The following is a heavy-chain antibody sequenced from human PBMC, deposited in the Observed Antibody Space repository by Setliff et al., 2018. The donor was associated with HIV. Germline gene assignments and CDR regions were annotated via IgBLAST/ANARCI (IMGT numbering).Heavy chain of an antibody. D-gene: IGHD1-26*01. Sequence: ASVKVSCKASGYTFTSYGISWVRQAPGQGLEWMGWISAYIGNTNYAQKLQGRVTMTTDTSTSTAYMERRSLRSDDTAVYYCARDTIVGATPVVCYWGQGTLVTVSS. CDR3: ARDTIVGATPVVCY. J-gene: IGHJ4*02. CDR1: GYTFTSYG. CDR2: ISAYIGNT. V-gene: IGHV1-18*01.